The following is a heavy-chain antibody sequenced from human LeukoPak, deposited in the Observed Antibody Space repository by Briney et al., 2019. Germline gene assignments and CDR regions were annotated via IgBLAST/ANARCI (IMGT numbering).Heavy chain of an antibody. V-gene: IGHV3-74*01. D-gene: IGHD1-26*01. CDR3: ARGTGSYYSLGY. CDR1: GFTFSSYW. J-gene: IGHJ4*02. Sequence: GGSLRLSCAASGFTFSSYWMHWVRQAPGKGLVWVSRINSDGSSTSYADPVKGRFTISRDNAKNTLYLQMDSLRAEDTAMYYCARGTGSYYSLGYWGQGTLVTVSS. CDR2: INSDGSST.